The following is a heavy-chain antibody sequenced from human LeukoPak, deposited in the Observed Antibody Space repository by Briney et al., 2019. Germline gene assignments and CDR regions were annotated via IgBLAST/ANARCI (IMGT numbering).Heavy chain of an antibody. CDR3: ARDPSGSCSGGTCYVNWFDP. Sequence: ASVKVSCKASVYTFTDYYIHWVRQAPGQGLEWMGWINPKSGGTHYAQKFQGRVTMTRDTSISTAYMELRRLTSDDTAVYYCARDPSGSCSGGTCYVNWFDPWGQGTLVTVSS. J-gene: IGHJ5*02. V-gene: IGHV1-2*02. CDR2: INPKSGGT. CDR1: VYTFTDYY. D-gene: IGHD2-15*01.